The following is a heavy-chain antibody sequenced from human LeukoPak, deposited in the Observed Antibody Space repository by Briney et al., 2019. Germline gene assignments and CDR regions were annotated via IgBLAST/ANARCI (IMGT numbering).Heavy chain of an antibody. J-gene: IGHJ4*02. CDR3: AAGSVWYRFDY. CDR1: ASTFTTTT. CDR2: IVVGSGNT. Sequence: AVKVTLTCSASTFTTTTEQWMRQPRGQRLEWIGWIVVGSGNTNYAQKFQERVTITRDMSTSTAYMELSSRGAEDTVLYCCAAGSVWYRFDYWGWGTVVTVSS. D-gene: IGHD3-10*01. V-gene: IGHV1-58*01.